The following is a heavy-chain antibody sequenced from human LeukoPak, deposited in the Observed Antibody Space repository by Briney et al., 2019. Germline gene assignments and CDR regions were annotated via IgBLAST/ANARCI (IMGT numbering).Heavy chain of an antibody. CDR2: IYHSGST. Sequence: SETLSLTCAVSGGSISSSNWWSWVHQPPGKGLERIGEIYHSGSTNYNPSLKSRVTISVDKSKNQFSLKLSSVTAADTAVYYCARVKLHVCAFDIWGQGTMVTVSS. CDR1: GGSISSSNW. CDR3: ARVKLHVCAFDI. V-gene: IGHV4-4*02. J-gene: IGHJ3*02. D-gene: IGHD1-26*01.